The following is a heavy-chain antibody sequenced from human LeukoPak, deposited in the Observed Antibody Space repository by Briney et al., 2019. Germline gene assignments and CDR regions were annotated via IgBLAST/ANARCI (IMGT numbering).Heavy chain of an antibody. CDR2: ISPNSGGT. J-gene: IGHJ4*02. CDR3: ARAVYSSGWYEN. D-gene: IGHD6-19*01. CDR1: GYTFTGYY. V-gene: IGHV1-2*02. Sequence: ASVKVSCKASGYTFTGYYMHWVRQAPGQGLEWMGWISPNSGGTNYAQKFQGRVTMTRDTSISTAYMELSRLRSDDTAVYYCARAVYSSGWYENWGQGTLVTVSS.